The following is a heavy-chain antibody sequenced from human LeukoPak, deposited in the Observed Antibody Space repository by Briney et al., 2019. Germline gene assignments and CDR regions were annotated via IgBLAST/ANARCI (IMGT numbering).Heavy chain of an antibody. CDR1: GFTFSSYA. J-gene: IGHJ4*02. V-gene: IGHV3-23*01. Sequence: GGSLRLSCAASGFTFSSYAMSWVRQAPGKGLRWVSAISGSGGSTYYADSVKGRFTISRDNSKNTLYLQMNSLRAEDTAIYYCAKSRGSYWVPEFDYWGQGTLVTVSS. D-gene: IGHD1-26*01. CDR2: ISGSGGST. CDR3: AKSRGSYWVPEFDY.